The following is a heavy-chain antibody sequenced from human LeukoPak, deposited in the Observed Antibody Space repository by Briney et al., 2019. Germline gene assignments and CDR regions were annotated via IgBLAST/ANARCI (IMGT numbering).Heavy chain of an antibody. J-gene: IGHJ4*02. CDR3: ARDLGYFDY. CDR2: IYYDGSQR. Sequence: QPGRSLRLSCAASGFTFSSYGMHWVRQAPGKGPEWVALIYYDGSQRKYVDSVKGRFTISRDNSKNTVYLEINNLRAEDTAVYYCARDLGYFDYWGQGTLVTVSS. D-gene: IGHD7-27*01. CDR1: GFTFSSYG. V-gene: IGHV3-33*01.